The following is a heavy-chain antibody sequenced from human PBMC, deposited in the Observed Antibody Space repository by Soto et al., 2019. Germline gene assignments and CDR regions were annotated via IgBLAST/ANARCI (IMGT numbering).Heavy chain of an antibody. D-gene: IGHD5-18*01. CDR1: GFTFSSYA. V-gene: IGHV3-23*01. CDR3: AKANSYGTGCCWYFDL. J-gene: IGHJ2*01. Sequence: EVQLLESGGGSVQPGGSLRLSCAASGFTFSSYAMSWVRQAPGKGLEWVSAISGSGGSTYYADSVKGRFTISRDNSKNTLYLQMNSLRAEDTAVYYCAKANSYGTGCCWYFDLWGRGTLVTVSS. CDR2: ISGSGGST.